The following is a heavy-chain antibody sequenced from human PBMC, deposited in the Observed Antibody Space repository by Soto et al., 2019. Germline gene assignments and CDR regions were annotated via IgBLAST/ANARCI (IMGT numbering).Heavy chain of an antibody. Sequence: ASVKVSCKASGYTFTSYGISWVRQAPGQGLEWMGWISAYNGNTNYAQKLQGRVTMTTDTSTSTAYMELRSLRSDDTAVYYCARDCHDFRLFMVRVNDAVDIWGQ. J-gene: IGHJ3*02. CDR1: GYTFTSYG. CDR2: ISAYNGNT. D-gene: IGHD3-10*01. CDR3: ARDCHDFRLFMVRVNDAVDI. V-gene: IGHV1-18*01.